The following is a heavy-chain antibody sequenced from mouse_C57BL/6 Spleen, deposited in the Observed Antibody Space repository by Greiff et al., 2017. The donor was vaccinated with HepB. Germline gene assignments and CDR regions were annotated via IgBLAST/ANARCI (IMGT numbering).Heavy chain of an antibody. J-gene: IGHJ3*01. D-gene: IGHD2-2*01. CDR1: GYAFTNYL. CDR2: INPGSGGT. V-gene: IGHV1-54*01. CDR3: ARSSGSWFAY. Sequence: VQLQQSGAELVRPGTSVKVSCKASGYAFTNYLIEWVKQRPGQGLEWIGVINPGSGGTNYNEKFKGKATLTADKSSSTAYMQLSSLTSEDSAVYFCARSSGSWFAYWSQRTLVTVSA.